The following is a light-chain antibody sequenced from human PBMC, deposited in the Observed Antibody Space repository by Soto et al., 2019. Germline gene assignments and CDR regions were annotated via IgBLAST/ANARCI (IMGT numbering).Light chain of an antibody. CDR2: WAS. Sequence: DIVMTQSPDSLAVPLGERATIDCKSSRSVLYSSNNKNYLSWYQQKPGQPPKLLIYWASTRESGVPDRFSGSGSGTDFALIISTLQAEDVAIYYCQEYYGTPLTFGGGTKVEIK. J-gene: IGKJ4*01. V-gene: IGKV4-1*01. CDR3: QEYYGTPLT. CDR1: RSVLYSSNNKNY.